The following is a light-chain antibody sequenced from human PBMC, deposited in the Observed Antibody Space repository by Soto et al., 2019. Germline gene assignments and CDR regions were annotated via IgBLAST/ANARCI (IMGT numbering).Light chain of an antibody. CDR1: QSFSNNY. J-gene: IGKJ1*01. CDR3: QQYGSSGT. CDR2: GAS. V-gene: IGKV3-20*01. Sequence: EIVLTQSPGTLSLSPGERATLSCRASQSFSNNYLAWYQQKPGQAPRLLIYGASNRATGIPDRFSGSGSGTDLTLTISRLETEDFAVYYCQQYGSSGTFGQGPKVDIX.